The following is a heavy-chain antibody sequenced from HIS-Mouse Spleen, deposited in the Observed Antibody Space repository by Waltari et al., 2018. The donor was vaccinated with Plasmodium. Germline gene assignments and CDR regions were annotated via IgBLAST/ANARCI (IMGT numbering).Heavy chain of an antibody. J-gene: IGHJ1*01. D-gene: IGHD6-13*01. CDR3: ARVLGYKAAAGTFVEYFQH. V-gene: IGHV1-2*02. CDR1: GYTFPGYY. Sequence: QVQLVQSGAEVKKPGASVKVSCKASGYTFPGYYLHWVRQAPGQGLEWMGWINPNSGGTNDAQKFQGRVTMTRDTSISTAYMELSRLRSDDTAVYYCARVLGYKAAAGTFVEYFQHWGQGTLVTVSS. CDR2: INPNSGGT.